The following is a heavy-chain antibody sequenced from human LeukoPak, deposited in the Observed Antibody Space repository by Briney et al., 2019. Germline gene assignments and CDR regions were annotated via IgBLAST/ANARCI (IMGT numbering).Heavy chain of an antibody. CDR3: ARVDGSAHGGFGS. CDR2: IYTSGTT. D-gene: IGHD2-15*01. V-gene: IGHV4-61*02. CDR1: GGSISSGNYY. Sequence: SQTLSLTCTVSGGSISSGNYYWSWIRQPAGKGLEWVGRIYTSGTTNYNPPLKSRVTISVDTSKNQFSLKLSSVTAADTAVYYCARVDGSAHGGFGSWGQGTLVTVSS. J-gene: IGHJ4*02.